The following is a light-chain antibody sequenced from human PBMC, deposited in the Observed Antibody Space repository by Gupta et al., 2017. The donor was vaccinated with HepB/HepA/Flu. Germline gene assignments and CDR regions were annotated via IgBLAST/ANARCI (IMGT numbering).Light chain of an antibody. Sequence: SALTQPASVSGSPGPSITISCTGTSSDVGGYNYVSWYQQHPGKAPKLMIYDVSNRPSGVSNRFSGSKSGNTASLAISGLQAEDEADYYCSSYTSSTTRPVVFGGGTKLTVL. CDR1: SSDVGGYNY. V-gene: IGLV2-14*03. CDR2: DVS. CDR3: SSYTSSTTRPVV. J-gene: IGLJ2*01.